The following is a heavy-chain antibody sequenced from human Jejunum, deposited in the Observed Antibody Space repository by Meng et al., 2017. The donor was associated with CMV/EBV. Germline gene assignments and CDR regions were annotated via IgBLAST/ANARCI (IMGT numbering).Heavy chain of an antibody. D-gene: IGHD2/OR15-2a*01. Sequence: FTFNNYAMSWVRQAPGKGLEWVSAISGSGITYFADSVKGRFSISRDNSKDTVYLQMKSLRAEDTAVYYCAQYCSSTSCSLRAFDYWGQGTRVTVSS. CDR2: ISGSGIT. CDR1: FTFNNYA. J-gene: IGHJ4*02. V-gene: IGHV3-23*01. CDR3: AQYCSSTSCSLRAFDY.